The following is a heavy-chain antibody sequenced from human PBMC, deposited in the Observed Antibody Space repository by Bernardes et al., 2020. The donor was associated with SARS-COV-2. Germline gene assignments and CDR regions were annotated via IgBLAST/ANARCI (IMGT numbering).Heavy chain of an antibody. D-gene: IGHD3-3*01. J-gene: IGHJ4*02. CDR3: ARGKSGSARREYYFDY. Sequence: SETLSLTCTVSGGSISSGGYYWSWIRQHPGKGLEWIGYIYYSGSTYYNPSLKSRVTISVDTSKNQFSLKLSSVTAADTAVYYCARGKSGSARREYYFDYWGQGTLVTVSS. CDR2: IYYSGST. CDR1: GGSISSGGYY. V-gene: IGHV4-31*03.